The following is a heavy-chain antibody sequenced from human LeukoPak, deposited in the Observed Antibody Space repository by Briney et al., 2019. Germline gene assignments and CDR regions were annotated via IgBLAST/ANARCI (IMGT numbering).Heavy chain of an antibody. CDR3: ARHDLHSSSWYYFDY. CDR2: IYYRGDT. D-gene: IGHD6-13*01. Sequence: SETLSLTCTVSGGSISSTSYFWGWIRQPPGKGLEWIGSIYYRGDTYYNPSLKSRVTISVDTSKNHFSLKLSSVTAADTAVYYCARHDLHSSSWYYFDYWGQGTLVTVSS. CDR1: GGSISSTSYF. J-gene: IGHJ4*02. V-gene: IGHV4-39*01.